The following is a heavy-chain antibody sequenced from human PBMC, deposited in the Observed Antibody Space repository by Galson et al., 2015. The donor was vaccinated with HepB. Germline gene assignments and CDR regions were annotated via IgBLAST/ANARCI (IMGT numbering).Heavy chain of an antibody. D-gene: IGHD3-10*01. CDR3: TKAISTLVRGVHFDS. V-gene: IGHV3-9*01. Sequence: SLRLSCAASGFSFDDYAMHWVRQAPGKGLEWVSGISWNSDTIEYADSVKGRFTISRDNAKNSLDLQVNSLRAEDTAFYYCTKAISTLVRGVHFDSWGQGTLVTVSS. J-gene: IGHJ4*02. CDR2: ISWNSDTI. CDR1: GFSFDDYA.